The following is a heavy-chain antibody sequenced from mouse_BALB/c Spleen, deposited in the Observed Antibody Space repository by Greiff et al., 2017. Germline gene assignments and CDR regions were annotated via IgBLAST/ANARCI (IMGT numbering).Heavy chain of an antibody. J-gene: IGHJ2*01. CDR1: GYTFTSYW. CDR3: TRESFTTVVATDYFDY. CDR2: IYPSDSYT. Sequence: QVQLQQPGAELVRPGASVKLSCKASGYTFTSYWINWVKQRPGQGLEWIGNIYPSDSYTNYNQKFKDKATLTVDKSSSTAYMQLSSPTSEDSAVYYCTRESFTTVVATDYFDYWGQGTTLTVSS. V-gene: IGHV1-69*02. D-gene: IGHD1-1*01.